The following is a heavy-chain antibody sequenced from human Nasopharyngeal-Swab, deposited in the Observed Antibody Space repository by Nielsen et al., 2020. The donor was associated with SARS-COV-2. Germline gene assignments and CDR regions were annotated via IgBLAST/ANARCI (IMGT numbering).Heavy chain of an antibody. V-gene: IGHV3-21*01. D-gene: IGHD6-13*01. CDR1: GFTFSFYT. CDR2: ISRNSNYL. Sequence: GGSLRLSCAASGFTFSFYTMHWVRQAPGKGLEWVASISRNSNYLFYAESVTGRFTISRDIAKNSLFLHMSGLRAEDTAVYYCAREGEYSRFGDYWGQGTLLTVSS. CDR3: AREGEYSRFGDY. J-gene: IGHJ4*02.